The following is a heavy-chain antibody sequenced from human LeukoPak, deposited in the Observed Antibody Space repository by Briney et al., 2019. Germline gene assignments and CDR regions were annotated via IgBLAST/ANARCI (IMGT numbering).Heavy chain of an antibody. CDR2: IYPDDSDT. V-gene: IGHV5-51*01. CDR1: GYTFTTYW. J-gene: IGHJ4*01. D-gene: IGHD3-22*01. CDR3: ARSRDSSGYYYLI. Sequence: GESLKISCEASGYTFTTYWIGWGCQMPGKGLEWMGIIYPDDSDTKYSPSFQGQVTITADKSISTAYLQWSSPKAVDTAMYYCARSRDSSGYYYLIWGHATLVTVAS.